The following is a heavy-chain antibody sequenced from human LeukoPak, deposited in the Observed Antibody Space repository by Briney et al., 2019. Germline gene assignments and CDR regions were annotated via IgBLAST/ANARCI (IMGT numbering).Heavy chain of an antibody. J-gene: IGHJ4*02. Sequence: GGSLGLSCAACGFAFSTYTMNWARQSPGKGLEWVASINSGGTTTHYADSVKGRFTISRDNAQNVLYLQMNGLRADDAAVYCCLRGDSRDFWGQGTLVTVSS. CDR2: INSGGTTT. D-gene: IGHD3-22*01. CDR1: GFAFSTYT. CDR3: LRGDSRDF. V-gene: IGHV3-21*06.